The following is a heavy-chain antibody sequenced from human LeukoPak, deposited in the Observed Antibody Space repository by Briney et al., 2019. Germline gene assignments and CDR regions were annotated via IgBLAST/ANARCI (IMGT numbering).Heavy chain of an antibody. D-gene: IGHD3-22*01. CDR1: GYTFTSYG. V-gene: IGHV1-18*01. CDR3: ARAPYYYDPAEYFQH. Sequence: ASVKVSCKASGYTFTSYGISWVRQAPGQGLEWMGWISADNGNTNYAQKLQGRVTMTTDTSTSTAYMELRSLRSDDTAVYYCARAPYYYDPAEYFQHWGQGTLVTVSS. J-gene: IGHJ1*01. CDR2: ISADNGNT.